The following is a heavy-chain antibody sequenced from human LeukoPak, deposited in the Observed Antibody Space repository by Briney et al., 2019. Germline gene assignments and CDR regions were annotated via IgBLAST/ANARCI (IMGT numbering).Heavy chain of an antibody. CDR1: GFTVSRNY. CDR2: IYSGGTT. Sequence: GGSLRLSCAASGFTVSRNYMSWVRQAPGKGLEWVSVIYSGGTTYYADSVKGRFTISRDNSNNTLYLQMNSLRAEDTAVYYCARGSVTRFEIWGQGTMVTVSS. V-gene: IGHV3-53*01. CDR3: ARGSVTRFEI. J-gene: IGHJ3*02. D-gene: IGHD4-17*01.